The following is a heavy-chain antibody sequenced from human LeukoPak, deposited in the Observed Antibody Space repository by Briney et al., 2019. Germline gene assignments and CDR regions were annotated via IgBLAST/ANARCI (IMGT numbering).Heavy chain of an antibody. J-gene: IGHJ5*02. CDR1: GYTFIDFY. V-gene: IGHV1-2*02. Sequence: AASVTVSCKASGYTFIDFYMHWVRQAPGQGLEWMGWINPKNGGANYAQKFQGRVTMTRDTSISTAYMELSRLRSDDTAAYYCARVSSTTCRYWFDPWGRGTLVTVSS. CDR2: INPKNGGA. CDR3: ARVSSTTCRYWFDP. D-gene: IGHD2/OR15-2a*01.